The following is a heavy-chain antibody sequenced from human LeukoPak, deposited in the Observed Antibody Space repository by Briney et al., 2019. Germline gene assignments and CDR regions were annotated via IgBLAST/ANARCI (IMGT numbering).Heavy chain of an antibody. CDR1: GGSISSYY. D-gene: IGHD2-2*01. Sequence: KPSETLSLTCTVSGGSISSYYWSWIRQPPGKGLEWIGYIYYSGSTNYNPSLKSRVTISVDTSKNQFSLKLSSVTAADTAVYYCARLSVGYCSSTSCYSADYWGQGTLVTVSS. CDR2: IYYSGST. CDR3: ARLSVGYCSSTSCYSADY. J-gene: IGHJ4*02. V-gene: IGHV4-59*12.